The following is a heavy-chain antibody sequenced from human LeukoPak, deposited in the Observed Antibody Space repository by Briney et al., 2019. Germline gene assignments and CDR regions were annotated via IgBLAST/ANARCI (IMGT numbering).Heavy chain of an antibody. Sequence: GGSLRLSCAASGFTVSSNYMSWVRQAPGKGLEWVSVIYSGGSTYYADSVKGRFTMSRDISKNTLYLQMNSLKPEDSALYYCARDRVQIWSYVGTFGSWGQGTLVTVSS. J-gene: IGHJ4*02. CDR1: GFTVSSNY. D-gene: IGHD5-18*01. V-gene: IGHV3-66*02. CDR2: IYSGGST. CDR3: ARDRVQIWSYVGTFGS.